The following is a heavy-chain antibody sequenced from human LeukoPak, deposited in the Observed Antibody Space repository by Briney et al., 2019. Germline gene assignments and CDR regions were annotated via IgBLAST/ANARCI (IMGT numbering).Heavy chain of an antibody. V-gene: IGHV3-74*01. CDR1: GFTFSSYW. J-gene: IGHJ4*02. Sequence: PGGSLRLSCTASGFTFSSYWMHWVRQAPGKGLEWVSRITSDGSSTSHADSAKGRFTISRDNAKNTLYLQMNSLRAEDTAVYYCSRGVGATDSWGQGTLVTVSS. CDR3: SRGVGATDS. CDR2: ITSDGSST. D-gene: IGHD1-26*01.